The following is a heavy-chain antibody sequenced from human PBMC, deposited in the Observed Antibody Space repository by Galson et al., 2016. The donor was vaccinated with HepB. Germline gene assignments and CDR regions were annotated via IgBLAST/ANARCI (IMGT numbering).Heavy chain of an antibody. D-gene: IGHD5-24*01. CDR3: VKDRGSTIRDFDV. CDR2: ISADGTNT. J-gene: IGHJ4*02. V-gene: IGHV3-64D*06. CDR1: GFALGAFA. Sequence: SLRLSCAVSGFALGAFAMHWVRQTPGRGLEYVSSISADGTNTYYADSVKGRFTISRDFSKNTMYLQMSSLRTEDTAVYYCVKDRGSTIRDFDVWGQGTLVTVSS.